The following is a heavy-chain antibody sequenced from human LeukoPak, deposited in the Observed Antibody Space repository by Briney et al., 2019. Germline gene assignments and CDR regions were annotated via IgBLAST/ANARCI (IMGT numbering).Heavy chain of an antibody. CDR1: GYTFTSYY. CDR2: INPSGGST. Sequence: ASVKVSCKASGYTFTSYYMHWVRQAPGQGLEWMGIINPSGGSTSYAQKFQGRVTMTTDTSTSTAYMELRSLRSDDTAVYYCARDVAETQRYNFPGLFFYYYYMDVWGKGTTVTVSS. V-gene: IGHV1-46*01. D-gene: IGHD3/OR15-3a*01. J-gene: IGHJ6*03. CDR3: ARDVAETQRYNFPGLFFYYYYMDV.